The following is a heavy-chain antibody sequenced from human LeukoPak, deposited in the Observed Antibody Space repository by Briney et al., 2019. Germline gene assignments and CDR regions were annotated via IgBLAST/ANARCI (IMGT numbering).Heavy chain of an antibody. D-gene: IGHD2-2*01. V-gene: IGHV4-61*02. CDR3: AGLLLSGEYYYYGMDV. J-gene: IGHJ6*02. CDR2: ICTSGST. Sequence: KTSETLSLTCTVSGGSISSGSYYWSWIRQPAGKGLEWIGRICTSGSTNYNPSLKSRVTISVDTSKNQFSLKLSSVTAADTAVYYCAGLLLSGEYYYYGMDVWGQGTTVTVSS. CDR1: GGSISSGSYY.